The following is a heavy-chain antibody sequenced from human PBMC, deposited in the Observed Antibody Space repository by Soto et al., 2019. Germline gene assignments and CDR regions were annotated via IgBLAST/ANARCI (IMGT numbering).Heavy chain of an antibody. J-gene: IGHJ4*02. Sequence: GGSLRLSCAASGFTFSDYWMNWVRQAPGKGLEWVASIKYDGAEKTYVDSVKGRFTISRDNPKNSVYLQMASLRAEDTAVYYCARDGVAPGLYFDHWGQRTPVTVSS. D-gene: IGHD3-10*01. V-gene: IGHV3-7*05. CDR2: IKYDGAEK. CDR1: GFTFSDYW. CDR3: ARDGVAPGLYFDH.